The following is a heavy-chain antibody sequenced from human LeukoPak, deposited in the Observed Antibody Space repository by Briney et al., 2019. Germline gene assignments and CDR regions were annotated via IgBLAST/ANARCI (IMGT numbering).Heavy chain of an antibody. J-gene: IGHJ4*02. D-gene: IGHD3-22*01. CDR1: GGSFSGYY. Sequence: SETLSLTCAVYGGSFSGYYWSWIRQTPGKGLEWIGYIYYSGSTYYNPSLKSRVTISVDTSKNQFSLKLSSVTAADTAVYYCARHGDYYDTKSTFDYWGQGTLVTVSS. CDR3: ARHGDYYDTKSTFDY. V-gene: IGHV4-59*08. CDR2: IYYSGST.